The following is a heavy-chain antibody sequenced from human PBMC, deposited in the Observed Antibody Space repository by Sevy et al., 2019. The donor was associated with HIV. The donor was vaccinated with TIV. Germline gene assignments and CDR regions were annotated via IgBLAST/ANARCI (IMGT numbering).Heavy chain of an antibody. J-gene: IGHJ3*01. CDR1: GGSFSNFP. Sequence: SVKVSCNASGGSFSNFPVSWVRQAPGQGLEWMGMIISKFGTTDYAQKFQGRVTITADESTTTAYMELTSLRSEDTAVYYCAREIPDYVSGYYSVDAFDVWGQGTKVTVSS. D-gene: IGHD3-22*01. V-gene: IGHV1-69*13. CDR3: AREIPDYVSGYYSVDAFDV. CDR2: IISKFGTT.